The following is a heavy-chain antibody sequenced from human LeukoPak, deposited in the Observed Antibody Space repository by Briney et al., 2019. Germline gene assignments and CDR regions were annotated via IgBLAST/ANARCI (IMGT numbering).Heavy chain of an antibody. CDR2: IRTTAEGAKYA. Sequence: PGGSLRLSCATSGFSFTDYPMNWVRQAPGKGLEWISNIRTTAEGAKYAYYADSVKGRVTISRDDRKNTLYLHMNSLRDDDTAVYYCATDQRYAFDYWGQGILVTVSS. CDR3: ATDQRYAFDY. V-gene: IGHV3-48*02. J-gene: IGHJ4*02. D-gene: IGHD3-9*01. CDR1: GFSFTDYP.